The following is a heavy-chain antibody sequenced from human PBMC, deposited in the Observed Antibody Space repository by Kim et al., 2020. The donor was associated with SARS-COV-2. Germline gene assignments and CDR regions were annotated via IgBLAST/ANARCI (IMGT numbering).Heavy chain of an antibody. V-gene: IGHV7-4-1*02. CDR2: INTNTGNP. CDR3: AREGYYYGSGSYYQDPDY. D-gene: IGHD3-10*01. J-gene: IGHJ4*02. CDR1: GYTFTSYA. Sequence: ASVKVSCKASGYTFTSYAMNWVRQAPGQGLEWMGWINTNTGNPTYAQGFTGRFVFSLDTSVSTAYLQISSLKAEDTAVYYCAREGYYYGSGSYYQDPDYWGQGTLVTVSP.